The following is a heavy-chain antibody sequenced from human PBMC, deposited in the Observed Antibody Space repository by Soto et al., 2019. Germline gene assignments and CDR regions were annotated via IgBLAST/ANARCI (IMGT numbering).Heavy chain of an antibody. J-gene: IGHJ5*02. CDR2: IIPIFGTA. Sequence: ASVKVSCKASGGTFSSYAISWVRQAPGQGLEWMGGIIPIFGTANYAQKFQGRVTITADESTSTAYMELSSLRSEDTAVYYCARVGGGYSYGYSWFDPWGQGTLVTVSS. V-gene: IGHV1-69*13. D-gene: IGHD5-18*01. CDR3: ARVGGGYSYGYSWFDP. CDR1: GGTFSSYA.